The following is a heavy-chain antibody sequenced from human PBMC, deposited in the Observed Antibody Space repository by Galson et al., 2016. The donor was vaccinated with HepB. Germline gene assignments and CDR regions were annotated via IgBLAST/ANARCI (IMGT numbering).Heavy chain of an antibody. CDR2: ISSGSTYT. J-gene: IGHJ4*02. Sequence: SLRLSCAASGFTFSDYYMSWIRQAPGKGLEWVSYISSGSTYTNYADSVKGRFTISRDNAKNSLYLEMNSLRAEETAIYYCARQDYSAGSGYWGQGTLVTVSS. V-gene: IGHV3-11*06. CDR3: ARQDYSAGSGY. D-gene: IGHD4-11*01. CDR1: GFTFSDYY.